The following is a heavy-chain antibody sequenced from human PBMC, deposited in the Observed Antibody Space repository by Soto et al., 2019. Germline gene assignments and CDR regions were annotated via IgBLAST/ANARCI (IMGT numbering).Heavy chain of an antibody. J-gene: IGHJ5*02. CDR1: GYTFTSYG. CDR2: ISAYNGNT. Sequence: ASVKVSCKASGYTFTSYGFSWVRQAPGQGLEWMGWISAYNGNTNYAQKLQGRVTMTTDTSTSTAYMELRSLRSDDTAVYYCARVVAGTVSRWFDPWGQGTLVTVSS. CDR3: ARVVAGTVSRWFDP. D-gene: IGHD2-15*01. V-gene: IGHV1-18*04.